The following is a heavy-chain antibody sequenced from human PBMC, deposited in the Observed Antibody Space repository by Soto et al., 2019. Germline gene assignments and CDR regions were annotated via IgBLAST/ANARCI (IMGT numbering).Heavy chain of an antibody. J-gene: IGHJ4*01. V-gene: IGHV4-30-2*01. CDR2: IYHSGST. CDR3: ARVGGMLAIPSDY. Sequence: SETLSLTCAVSGGSISSGGYSWSWIRQPPGKGLEWIGYIYHSGSTYYNPSLKSRVTISVDRSKNQFSLKLSSVTAADTAVYYCARVGGMLAIPSDYWGHGSLVTVYS. CDR1: GGSISSGGYS. D-gene: IGHD2-2*01.